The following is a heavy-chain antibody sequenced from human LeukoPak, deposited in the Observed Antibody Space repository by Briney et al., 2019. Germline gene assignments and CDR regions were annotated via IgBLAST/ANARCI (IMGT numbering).Heavy chain of an antibody. CDR3: ARAPRPSEWCPLGF. CDR1: GGSFSGYY. D-gene: IGHD2-15*01. V-gene: IGHV4-59*01. Sequence: PSETPSLTCAVYGGSFSGYYWSWIRQPPGKGLEWIGYIYYTGSTNYNPSLMSRVTISVDTSKNQFSLKLSSVTAADTAVYYCARAPRPSEWCPLGFWGQGTLVTVSS. CDR2: IYYTGST. J-gene: IGHJ4*02.